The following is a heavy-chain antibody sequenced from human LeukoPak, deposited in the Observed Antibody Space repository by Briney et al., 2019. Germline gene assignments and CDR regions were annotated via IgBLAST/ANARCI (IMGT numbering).Heavy chain of an antibody. CDR2: ISGSGGST. V-gene: IGHV3-23*01. D-gene: IGHD3-22*01. CDR1: GFTFSSYA. Sequence: GGSLRLSCVASGFTFSSYAMSWVRQAPGKGLEWVSAISGSGGSTYYADSVKGRFTISRDNSKNTLYLQMNSLRAEDTAVYYCAKLRLYYYDSSGYYGGFDYWGQGTLVTVSS. CDR3: AKLRLYYYDSSGYYGGFDY. J-gene: IGHJ4*02.